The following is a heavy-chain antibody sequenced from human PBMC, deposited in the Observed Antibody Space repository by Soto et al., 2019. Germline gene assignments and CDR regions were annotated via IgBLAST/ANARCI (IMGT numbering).Heavy chain of an antibody. D-gene: IGHD1-26*01. CDR3: ARDSLPGTRAWADH. V-gene: IGHV3-66*01. J-gene: IGHJ4*02. Sequence: EVQLVESGGGLVQPGESLRLSCAASGFTVSSKSMSWVRQAPGKGLEWVSIIYMRGSTFYADSVKGRFTISRDTSKNTLYLKMDHLTVQDTAMYYCARDSLPGTRAWADHWGQGTLVTVSS. CDR2: IYMRGST. CDR1: GFTVSSKS.